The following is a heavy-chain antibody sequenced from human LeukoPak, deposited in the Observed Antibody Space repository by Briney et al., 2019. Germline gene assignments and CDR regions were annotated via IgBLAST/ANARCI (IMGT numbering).Heavy chain of an antibody. CDR3: ARVRYSYGTFDY. CDR1: GGSFSGYY. CDR2: INHSGST. D-gene: IGHD5-18*01. Sequence: PSETLSLTCAVYGGSFSGYYWSWIRQPPGKGLEWIGEINHSGSTNYNPSLKTRVTISVDTSKNQFSLKLGSVTAADTAVYYCARVRYSYGTFDYWGQGTLVTVSS. J-gene: IGHJ4*02. V-gene: IGHV4-34*01.